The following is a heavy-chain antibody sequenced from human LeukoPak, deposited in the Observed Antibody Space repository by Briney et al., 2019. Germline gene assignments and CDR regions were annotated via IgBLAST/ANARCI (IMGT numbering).Heavy chain of an antibody. V-gene: IGHV3-7*04. D-gene: IGHD3-16*01. CDR2: IKEDGSEN. CDR3: ARAYAGGIFDS. CDR1: GFTFSDYW. J-gene: IGHJ4*02. Sequence: GGSLRLSCVASGFTFSDYWMSWVRQAPGKWLEWVANIKEDGSENYYVDSVRGRFTISRDNAKNSLYLQMNSLRAEDTAMYYCARAYAGGIFDSWGQGTLVTVSS.